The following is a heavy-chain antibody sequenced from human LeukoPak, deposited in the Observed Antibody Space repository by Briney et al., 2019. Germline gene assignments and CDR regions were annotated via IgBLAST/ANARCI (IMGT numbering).Heavy chain of an antibody. CDR3: ARGPYYDFWSGYNPPFDY. Sequence: GASVKVSCKASGYTFTSCDINWVRQATGQGLEWMGWMNPNSGNTGYAQKFQGRVTMTRNTSISTAYMELSSLRSEDTAVYYCARGPYYDFWSGYNPPFDYWGQGTLVTVSS. V-gene: IGHV1-8*01. J-gene: IGHJ4*02. CDR2: MNPNSGNT. D-gene: IGHD3-3*01. CDR1: GYTFTSCD.